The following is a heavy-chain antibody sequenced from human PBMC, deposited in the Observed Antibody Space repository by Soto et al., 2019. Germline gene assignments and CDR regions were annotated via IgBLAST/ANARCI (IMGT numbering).Heavy chain of an antibody. V-gene: IGHV4-59*01. Sequence: SETLSLTCTVSGGSISIYYWSWIRQPPGKGLEWIGYIYYSGSTNYNPSLKSRVTISVDTSKNQFSLKLSSVTAADTAVYYCAREEPRGYFDYWGQGTLVTVSS. CDR3: AREEPRGYFDY. J-gene: IGHJ4*02. CDR2: IYYSGST. CDR1: GGSISIYY. D-gene: IGHD3-10*01.